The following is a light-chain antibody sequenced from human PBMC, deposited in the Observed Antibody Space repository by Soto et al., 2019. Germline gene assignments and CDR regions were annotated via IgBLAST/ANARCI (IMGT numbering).Light chain of an antibody. V-gene: IGLV2-14*01. J-gene: IGLJ1*01. Sequence: QSALTQPASVSGSPGQSITISCTGTSSDVGGYNYVSWYQQHPGKAPKLMIYEVSNRPSGVSNRFSGSKSGNTASLTISGREAEDEAYYYCSSYTSINTHVFGTGTKLTVL. CDR3: SSYTSINTHV. CDR2: EVS. CDR1: SSDVGGYNY.